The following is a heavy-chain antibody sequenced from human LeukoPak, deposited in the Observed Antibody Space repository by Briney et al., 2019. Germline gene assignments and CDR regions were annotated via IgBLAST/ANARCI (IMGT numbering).Heavy chain of an antibody. V-gene: IGHV3-30*18. J-gene: IGHJ4*02. CDR3: AKDWAEEQWLPFDY. CDR1: GFTFSSYG. CDR2: ISYDGSNK. D-gene: IGHD6-19*01. Sequence: PGGSLRLSCAASGFTFSSYGMHWVRQAPGKGLEWVAVISYDGSNKYYADSVKGRFTISRDNSKNTLYLQMNSLRAEDTAVYYCAKDWAEEQWLPFDYWGQGTLVTVSS.